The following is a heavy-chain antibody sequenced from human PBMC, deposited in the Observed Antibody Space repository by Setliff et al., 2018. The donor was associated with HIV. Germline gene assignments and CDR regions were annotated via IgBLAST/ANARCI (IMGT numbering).Heavy chain of an antibody. J-gene: IGHJ4*02. Sequence: SETLSLTCAVYGGSFINYYWSWIRQPPGKGLEWIGFIYYSVSTYYNPSLKSRVTISVDTSKNQFSLKLSSVTAADTAVYYCARQYRDYDSSGYSEVFGTVDYWGQGTLVTVSS. CDR2: IYYSVST. CDR3: ARQYRDYDSSGYSEVFGTVDY. CDR1: GGSFINYY. V-gene: IGHV4-30-4*08. D-gene: IGHD3-22*01.